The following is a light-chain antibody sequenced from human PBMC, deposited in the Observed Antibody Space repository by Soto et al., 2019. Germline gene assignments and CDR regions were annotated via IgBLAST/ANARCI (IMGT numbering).Light chain of an antibody. CDR3: LQDYNYPLN. Sequence: ATQLTQSPSSLSASIGDVVTITCRASQGISSSLAWYQQEPGKAPKLLIYEASTLQSGVPSRFSGSGSGTDFTLTISSLQPEDFATYYCLQDYNYPLNFGGGTKVDIK. V-gene: IGKV1-6*01. CDR1: QGISSS. J-gene: IGKJ4*01. CDR2: EAS.